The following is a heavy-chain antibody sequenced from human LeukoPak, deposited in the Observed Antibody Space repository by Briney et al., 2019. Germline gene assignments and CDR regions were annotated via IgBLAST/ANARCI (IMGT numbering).Heavy chain of an antibody. V-gene: IGHV4-39*07. J-gene: IGHJ5*02. CDR1: GGSISSSSYY. CDR3: AAMRWMKVVT. D-gene: IGHD3-22*01. Sequence: TSETLSLTCTVSGGSISSSSYYWGWIRQPPGKGLEWIGSMYYSGSTYYNPSLKSRVTISVDTSKNQFSLKLSSVTAADTAVYYCAAMRWMKVVTWGQGTLVTVSS. CDR2: MYYSGST.